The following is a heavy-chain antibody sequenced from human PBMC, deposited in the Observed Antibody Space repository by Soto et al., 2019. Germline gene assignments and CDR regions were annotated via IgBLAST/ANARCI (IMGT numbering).Heavy chain of an antibody. V-gene: IGHV4-59*08. D-gene: IGHD3-3*01. CDR2: IYYSGST. J-gene: IGHJ6*03. CDR1: GGSISSYY. Sequence: PSETLSLTCTVSGGSISSYYWSWIRQPPGKGLEWIGYIYYSGSTNYNPSLKSRVTISVDTSKNQFSLKLSSVTAADTAVYYCARHSASSWSYYYYMDVWGKGTTVTVSS. CDR3: ARHSASSWSYYYYMDV.